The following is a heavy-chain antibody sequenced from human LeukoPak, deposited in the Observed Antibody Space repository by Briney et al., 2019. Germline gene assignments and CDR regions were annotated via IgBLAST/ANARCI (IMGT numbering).Heavy chain of an antibody. Sequence: GASVKVSCKASGYTFTSYGISWVRQAPGQGLEWMGWISAYNGNTNYAQKLQGRVTMTTDASTSTVYMELRSLRSDDTAVYYCARTRTHRLYSGSGSYPGAFDYWGQGTLVTVSS. CDR2: ISAYNGNT. D-gene: IGHD3-10*01. V-gene: IGHV1-18*01. J-gene: IGHJ4*02. CDR3: ARTRTHRLYSGSGSYPGAFDY. CDR1: GYTFTSYG.